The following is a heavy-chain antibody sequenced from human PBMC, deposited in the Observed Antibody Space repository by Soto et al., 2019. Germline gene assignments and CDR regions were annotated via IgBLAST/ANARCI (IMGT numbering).Heavy chain of an antibody. CDR2: INPANGNT. D-gene: IGHD1-1*01. V-gene: IGHV1-3*01. CDR1: GFTFSDTV. Sequence: QVQLVQSGAELKKPGASVNISCQASGFTFSDTVINGVRQGPGQRLEWMGWINPANGNTIYSESFQGRVTISSLSSASTAYVALSDLTSEDTAVYYCARDIVSVGTRANEDFDVWGQGTMITVSS. CDR3: ARDIVSVGTRANEDFDV. J-gene: IGHJ3*01.